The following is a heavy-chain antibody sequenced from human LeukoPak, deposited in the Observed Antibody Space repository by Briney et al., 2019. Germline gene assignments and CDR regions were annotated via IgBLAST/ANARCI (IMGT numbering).Heavy chain of an antibody. J-gene: IGHJ3*02. D-gene: IGHD3-10*01. CDR3: ATAESGRITMVRGVNGAFDI. V-gene: IGHV1-24*01. Sequence: ASVKVSCKVSGYTLTELSMHWVRQAPGQGLEWMGGFDPEDGETIYAQKFQGRVTMTEDTSTDTAYMELSSLRSEDTAVYYCATAESGRITMVRGVNGAFDIWGQGTMVTVSS. CDR1: GYTLTELS. CDR2: FDPEDGET.